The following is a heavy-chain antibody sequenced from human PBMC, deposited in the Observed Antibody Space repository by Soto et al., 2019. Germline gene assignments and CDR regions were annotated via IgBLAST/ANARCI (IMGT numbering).Heavy chain of an antibody. V-gene: IGHV1-69*13. D-gene: IGHD5-18*01. CDR3: ARHTDSIWLPVDY. Sequence: ASVKVSCKASGGTFSSYAISWVRQAPGQGLEWMGGIIPIFGTANYAQKLQGRVTITADESTSTAYMELSSLRSEDTAVYYCARHTDSIWLPVDYWGQGTMVTVSS. CDR1: GGTFSSYA. J-gene: IGHJ4*02. CDR2: IIPIFGTA.